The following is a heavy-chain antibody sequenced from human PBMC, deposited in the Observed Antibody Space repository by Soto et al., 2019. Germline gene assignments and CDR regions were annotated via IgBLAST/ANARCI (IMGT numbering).Heavy chain of an antibody. J-gene: IGHJ3*02. V-gene: IGHV3-33*06. CDR3: AKDQRLSFDAFEI. CDR1: GFTFIRYC. Sequence: GGALRLSCAAVGFTFIRYCMPWVPQAPGKGLGWVAVIWYDGSNKYYADSVKGRFTISRDNSKNTLYLQMNSLRAEDTAVYYCAKDQRLSFDAFEIWGQGTMVSVSS. D-gene: IGHD3-16*01. CDR2: IWYDGSNK.